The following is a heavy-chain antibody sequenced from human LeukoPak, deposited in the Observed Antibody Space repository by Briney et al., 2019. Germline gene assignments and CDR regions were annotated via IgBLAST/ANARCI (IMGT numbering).Heavy chain of an antibody. CDR3: ARGRYSSSINSMDV. CDR2: IIPIFGTA. J-gene: IGHJ6*02. CDR1: GGTFSSYT. V-gene: IGHV1-69*13. D-gene: IGHD6-6*01. Sequence: SVKVSCKASGGTFSSYTISWVRQAPGQGLEWMGGIIPIFGTANYAQKFQGRVTITADESTSTAYMELSSLRSEDTAVHYCARGRYSSSINSMDVWGQGTTVTVSS.